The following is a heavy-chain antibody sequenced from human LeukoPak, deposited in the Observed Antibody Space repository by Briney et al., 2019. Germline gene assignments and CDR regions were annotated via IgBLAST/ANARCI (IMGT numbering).Heavy chain of an antibody. CDR2: VYYTGST. CDR1: GGSVTSGGYY. Sequence: SQTLSLTCTVSGGSVTSGGYYWSWIRQHPGKGLEWIGYVYYTGSTYYNPSLKSRVTISPDTSKNQFSLKVISVTAADTAVYYCARISAGRYGMDVWGQGTTVTVSS. V-gene: IGHV4-31*03. CDR3: ARISAGRYGMDV. D-gene: IGHD6-6*01. J-gene: IGHJ6*02.